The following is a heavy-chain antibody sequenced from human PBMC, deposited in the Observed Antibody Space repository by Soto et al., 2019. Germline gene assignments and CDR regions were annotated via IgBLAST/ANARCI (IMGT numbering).Heavy chain of an antibody. Sequence: EVQLVESGGGLVQRGGSLRLSCAASGFTFSNYWIHWVRQAPGKGLVWVSRINVDASGANYADFVKGRFTISRDNAKNTVYLQMNSLRAEDTAVYYCVRGAYRGFRIDSWGQGTLVTVSS. D-gene: IGHD5-18*01. J-gene: IGHJ5*01. CDR3: VRGAYRGFRIDS. CDR1: GFTFSNYW. CDR2: INVDASGA. V-gene: IGHV3-74*01.